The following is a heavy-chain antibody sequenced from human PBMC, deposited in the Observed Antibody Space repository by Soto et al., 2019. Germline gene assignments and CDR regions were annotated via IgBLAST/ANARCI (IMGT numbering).Heavy chain of an antibody. V-gene: IGHV1-18*01. D-gene: IGHD3-22*01. Sequence: ASVKVSCKASGGTFSSYTISWVRQAPGQGLEWMGRISAYNGNTNYAQKLQGRVTMTTDTSTSTAYMELRSLRSDDTAVYYCARDHDTESNLFDPWGQGTLVTVSS. CDR2: ISAYNGNT. J-gene: IGHJ5*02. CDR1: GGTFSSYT. CDR3: ARDHDTESNLFDP.